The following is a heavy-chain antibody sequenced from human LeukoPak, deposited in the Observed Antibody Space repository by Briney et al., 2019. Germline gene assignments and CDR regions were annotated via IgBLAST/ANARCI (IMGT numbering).Heavy chain of an antibody. CDR1: GFTFSSYG. V-gene: IGHV3-33*01. CDR2: IWYDGSNK. CDR3: ASHNYVWGSYLTDY. Sequence: GRSLRLSCAASGFTFSSYGMHWVRQAPGKGLEWVAVIWYDGSNKYYADSVKGRFTISRDNSKNTLYLQMNSLRAEDTAVYYCASHNYVWGSYLTDYWGQGTLVTVSS. D-gene: IGHD3-16*01. J-gene: IGHJ4*02.